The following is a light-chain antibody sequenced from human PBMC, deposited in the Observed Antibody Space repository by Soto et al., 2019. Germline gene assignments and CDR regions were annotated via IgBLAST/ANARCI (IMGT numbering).Light chain of an antibody. CDR1: SSDVGAYNY. Sequence: QAAVTQPPSASGSPGQSVTIACTGTSSDVGAYNYVSWYQQYPGKAPKLMIYEVTKRPSGVPDRFSGSKSGKTASLTVSGLQPEDEADYYCTSYAGSNIGVFGGGTKVTVL. V-gene: IGLV2-8*01. J-gene: IGLJ3*02. CDR3: TSYAGSNIGV. CDR2: EVT.